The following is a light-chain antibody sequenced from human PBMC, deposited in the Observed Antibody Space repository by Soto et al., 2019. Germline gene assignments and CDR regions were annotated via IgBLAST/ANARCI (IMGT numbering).Light chain of an antibody. CDR1: SSDVGGYNY. V-gene: IGLV2-8*01. J-gene: IGLJ1*01. Sequence: QSVPTQPPSASGSPGQSVTISCTGTSSDVGGYNYVSWYQQHPGKAPKLMIYEVSKRPPGVPDRFSGSKSGNTASLTVSGLQAEDEADYYCSSYAGSNNRVFGTGTKVTVL. CDR3: SSYAGSNNRV. CDR2: EVS.